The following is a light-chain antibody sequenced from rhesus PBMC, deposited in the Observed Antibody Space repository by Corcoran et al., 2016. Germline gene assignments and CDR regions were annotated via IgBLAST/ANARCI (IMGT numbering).Light chain of an antibody. V-gene: IGKV1-69*01. CDR1: QGISTW. CDR3: QQHDNSPWT. CDR2: SAS. Sequence: DIQMTQSPSSLSASVGDRVTITCRASQGISTWLAWYQQKPGKAPKLLIYSASNLETGVPSRFSGSGTGTAFTLTISSLQPEDIATYYCQQHDNSPWTFGQWTKVEIK. J-gene: IGKJ1*01.